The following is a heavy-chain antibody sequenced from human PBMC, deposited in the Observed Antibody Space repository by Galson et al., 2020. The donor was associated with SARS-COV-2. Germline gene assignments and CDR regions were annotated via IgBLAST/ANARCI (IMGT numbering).Heavy chain of an antibody. CDR3: ARGPVSSSWYSFLYGMDV. V-gene: IGHV4-34*01. Sequence: SETLSLTCAVYGGSFSGYYWSWIRQPPGKGLEWIGEINHSGSTNYNPSLKSRVTISVDTSKNQFSLKLSSVTAADTAVYYCARGPVSSSWYSFLYGMDVWGQGTTVTVSS. CDR2: INHSGST. CDR1: GGSFSGYY. J-gene: IGHJ6*02. D-gene: IGHD6-13*01.